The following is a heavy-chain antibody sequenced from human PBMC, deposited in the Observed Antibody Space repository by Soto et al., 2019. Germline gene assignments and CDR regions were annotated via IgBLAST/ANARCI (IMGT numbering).Heavy chain of an antibody. CDR3: ARLGGLLQTPYFDY. CDR1: GGSY. Sequence: SETLSLTCTVSGGSYWGWIRQPPGKGLEWIGSIYYSASTYYNPSLKSRVTISVDTSKNQFSLKLSSVTAADTAVYYCARLGGLLQTPYFDYWGQGALVTSPQ. CDR2: IYYSAST. J-gene: IGHJ4*02. D-gene: IGHD1-1*01. V-gene: IGHV4-39*01.